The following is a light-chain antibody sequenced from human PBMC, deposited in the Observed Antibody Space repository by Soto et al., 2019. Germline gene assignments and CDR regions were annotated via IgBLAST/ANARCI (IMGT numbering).Light chain of an antibody. CDR1: SSDVGAYNY. V-gene: IGLV2-11*01. Sequence: QSALTQPRSVSGSPGQSVTISCTGTSSDVGAYNYVSWYQQHPNQAPKFMIYDVTKRPSGVPDRFSGSKSGNTASLTISGLQAEDEADYYCCSYAGSYTLLFGGGTKLTVL. CDR2: DVT. J-gene: IGLJ2*01. CDR3: CSYAGSYTLL.